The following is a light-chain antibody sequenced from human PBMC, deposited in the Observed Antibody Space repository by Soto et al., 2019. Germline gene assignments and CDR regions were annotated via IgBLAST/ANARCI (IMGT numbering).Light chain of an antibody. CDR3: QQRSNWPTT. Sequence: EIVLTQSPATLSLSPGERATLSCRASQSVSSYLSWYQQKPGQAPRLLIYYESNRATGIPGRFSGSGSGTDFTLTISSLEPEDFAVYYCQQRSNWPTTFGPGTKVEIK. V-gene: IGKV3-11*01. J-gene: IGKJ1*01. CDR1: QSVSSY. CDR2: YES.